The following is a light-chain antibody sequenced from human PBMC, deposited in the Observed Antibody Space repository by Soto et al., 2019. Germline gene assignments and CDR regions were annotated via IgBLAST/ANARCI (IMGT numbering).Light chain of an antibody. CDR2: LGS. V-gene: IGKV2-28*01. Sequence: DIVMTQSPLSLPVTPGEPASISCTSSQSLLHSNGNNYLDWYLQKPGQSPQLLIYLGSTRASGVRDRFSGSRSDTDFTLKITRLEGEEVGIYYCMQASQTQFTFGQGTKLEVK. CDR1: QSLLHSNGNNY. J-gene: IGKJ2*01. CDR3: MQASQTQFT.